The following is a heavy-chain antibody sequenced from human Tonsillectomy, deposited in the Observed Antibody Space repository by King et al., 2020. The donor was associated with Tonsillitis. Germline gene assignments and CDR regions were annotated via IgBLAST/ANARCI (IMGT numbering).Heavy chain of an antibody. V-gene: IGHV4-59*01. Sequence: VQLQESGPGLVKPSETLSLTCTVSGGSISSYYWSWIRQPPGKGLEWIGYIYYSGSTNYNPSLKSRVTISVDTSKNQFSLKLSSVTAADTAVYYCARDRGSGYYDFWSGYPVYYGMDVWGQGTTVTVSS. CDR2: IYYSGST. CDR1: GGSISSYY. CDR3: ARDRGSGYYDFWSGYPVYYGMDV. D-gene: IGHD3-3*01. J-gene: IGHJ6*02.